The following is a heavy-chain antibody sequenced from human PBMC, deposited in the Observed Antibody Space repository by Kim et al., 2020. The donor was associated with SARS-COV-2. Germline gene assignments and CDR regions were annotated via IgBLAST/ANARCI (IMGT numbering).Heavy chain of an antibody. D-gene: IGHD6-6*01. J-gene: IGHJ4*02. Sequence: ESVKGRFTISKDNSKNALYLQMNSLRAEDTDLYYCAKDSGYSSSSGQDYWGQGTLVTVSS. CDR3: AKDSGYSSSSGQDY. V-gene: IGHV3-43D*03.